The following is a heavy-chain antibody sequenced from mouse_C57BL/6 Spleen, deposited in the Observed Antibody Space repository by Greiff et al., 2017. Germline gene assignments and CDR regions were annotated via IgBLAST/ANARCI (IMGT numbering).Heavy chain of an antibody. CDR3: TTGSSPHWYFDV. D-gene: IGHD1-1*01. J-gene: IGHJ1*03. Sequence: VQLQQSGAELVRPGASVKLSCTASGFNIKDDYMHWVKQRPEQGLEWIGWIDPENGDTEYASKFQGKATITADTSSNTAYLQLSSLTSEDTAVYYCTTGSSPHWYFDVWGTGTTVTVSS. V-gene: IGHV14-4*01. CDR2: IDPENGDT. CDR1: GFNIKDDY.